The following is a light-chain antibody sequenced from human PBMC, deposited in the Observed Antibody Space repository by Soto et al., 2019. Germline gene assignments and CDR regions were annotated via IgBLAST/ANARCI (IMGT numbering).Light chain of an antibody. CDR2: GVS. CDR1: QPVNSGY. CDR3: QVYGSSHKT. Sequence: IVLTQSPGTLSLSPGEGATLSCRASQPVNSGYLAWYQQKPGQAPRLLMYGVSTRDTGIPDRFSGSGAGTDFTLTISRLEPGDFAVYYCQVYGSSHKTVGQGTKVEFK. V-gene: IGKV3-20*01. J-gene: IGKJ1*01.